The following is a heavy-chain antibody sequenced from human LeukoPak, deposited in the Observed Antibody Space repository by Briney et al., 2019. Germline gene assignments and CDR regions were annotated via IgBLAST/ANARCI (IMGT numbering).Heavy chain of an antibody. D-gene: IGHD3-16*01. CDR2: INHSGST. CDR3: ARGQKWGRSWFDP. V-gene: IGHV4-34*01. CDR1: GGSFSGYH. J-gene: IGHJ5*02. Sequence: PSETLSLTCAVYGGSFSGYHWSWIRQPPGKGLEWIGEINHSGSTNYNPSLKSRVTISVDTSKNQFSLKLSSVTAADTAVYYCARGQKWGRSWFDPWGQGTLVTVSS.